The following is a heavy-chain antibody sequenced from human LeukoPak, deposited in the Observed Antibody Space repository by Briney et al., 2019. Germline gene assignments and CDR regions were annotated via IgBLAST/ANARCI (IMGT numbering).Heavy chain of an antibody. CDR1: GGSISSYY. CDR3: AARRGQHLHAKGQIDY. J-gene: IGHJ4*02. V-gene: IGHV4-59*01. D-gene: IGHD2-15*01. Sequence: SETLSLTCTVSGGSISSYYWSWIRQPPGKGLEWIGYIYYSGSTNYNPSLKSRVTISVDTSKNQFSLKLSSVTAADTAVYYCAARRGQHLHAKGQIDYWGQGTLVTVSS. CDR2: IYYSGST.